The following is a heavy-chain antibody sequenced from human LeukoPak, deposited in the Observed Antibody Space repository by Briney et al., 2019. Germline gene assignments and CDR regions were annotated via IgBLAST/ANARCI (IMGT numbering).Heavy chain of an antibody. Sequence: PGGSLRLSCATSGFTFSNHAMHWVRQAPGKGLEYVSAITRNGGNTYYANSVKGRFTISRVNSKNTLYLQMGSLRAEDMAVYYCARGTCSGTTCHHTYDYWGQGTLVTVSS. CDR3: ARGTCSGTTCHHTYDY. D-gene: IGHD2-2*01. CDR1: GFTFSNHA. V-gene: IGHV3-64*01. CDR2: ITRNGGNT. J-gene: IGHJ4*02.